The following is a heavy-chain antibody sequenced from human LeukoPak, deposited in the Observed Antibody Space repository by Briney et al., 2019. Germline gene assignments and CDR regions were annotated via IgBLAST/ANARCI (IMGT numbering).Heavy chain of an antibody. V-gene: IGHV3-15*01. CDR2: IKSKTDGGTT. D-gene: IGHD3-3*01. CDR1: GFTFSNAW. Sequence: PGGSLRLSCAASGFTFSNAWMSWVRQAPGKGLEWVGRIKSKTDGGTTDYAAPVKDRFTISRDDSKNTLYLQMNSLKTEDTAVYYCTTDFWSGYLFMDVWGKGTTVTVSS. CDR3: TTDFWSGYLFMDV. J-gene: IGHJ6*03.